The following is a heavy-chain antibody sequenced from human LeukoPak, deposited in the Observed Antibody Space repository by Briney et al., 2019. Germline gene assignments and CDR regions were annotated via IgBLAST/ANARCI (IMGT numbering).Heavy chain of an antibody. CDR1: GYTFTGHY. CDR2: INPNSGGT. J-gene: IGHJ4*02. Sequence: ASVKVSCKASGYTFTGHYLHWVRQAPGQGLEWMGWINPNSGGTNYAQKFQGRVTMTRDTSISTAYMELSRLRSDDTAVYYCARVLCCGSSPDYWGQGTLVTVSS. V-gene: IGHV1-2*02. D-gene: IGHD6-6*01. CDR3: ARVLCCGSSPDY.